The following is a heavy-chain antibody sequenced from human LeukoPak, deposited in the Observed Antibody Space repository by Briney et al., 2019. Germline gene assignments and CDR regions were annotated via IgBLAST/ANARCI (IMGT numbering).Heavy chain of an antibody. CDR1: GFIFSSYW. CDR2: INGDGSST. Sequence: GGSLRLSCAASGFIFSSYWIYWVRQAPGKGLVWVSRINGDGSSTSYADSVKGRFTISRDNAKNTLYPQMNSLRAEDSAVYYCARESLLWFGEAPNRYMDVWGKGTTVTVSS. D-gene: IGHD3-10*01. CDR3: ARESLLWFGEAPNRYMDV. J-gene: IGHJ6*03. V-gene: IGHV3-74*01.